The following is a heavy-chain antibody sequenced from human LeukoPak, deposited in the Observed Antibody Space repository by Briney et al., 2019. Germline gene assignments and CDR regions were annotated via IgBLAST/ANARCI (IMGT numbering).Heavy chain of an antibody. CDR2: ISWNSGSI. D-gene: IGHD3-22*01. V-gene: IGHV3-9*01. CDR3: SKDFYYDSSCPNFDY. J-gene: IGHJ4*02. Sequence: GRSLRLSCAASGFTFDDYAMHWVRQAPGKGLEWVSGISWNSGSIGYADSVKGRFAISRDNAKNSLYLQMNSLRAEDTALYYCSKDFYYDSSCPNFDYWGQGTLVTVSS. CDR1: GFTFDDYA.